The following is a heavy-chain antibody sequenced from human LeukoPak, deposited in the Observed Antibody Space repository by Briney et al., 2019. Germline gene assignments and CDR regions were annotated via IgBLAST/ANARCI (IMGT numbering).Heavy chain of an antibody. CDR2: INHSGGT. J-gene: IGHJ4*02. Sequence: SETLSLTCAVYGGSFSGNYWSWIRQPPGKGLEWIGEINHSGGTNYNPSLKSRVTISVDTSKNQFSLKLSSVTAPDTAVYYCARHEDRNWYFDHWGQGTLVTVSS. D-gene: IGHD1-1*01. V-gene: IGHV4-34*01. CDR3: ARHEDRNWYFDH. CDR1: GGSFSGNY.